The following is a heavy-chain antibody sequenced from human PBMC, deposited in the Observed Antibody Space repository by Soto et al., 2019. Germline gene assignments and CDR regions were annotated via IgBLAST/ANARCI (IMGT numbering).Heavy chain of an antibody. J-gene: IGHJ6*02. V-gene: IGHV3-21*01. D-gene: IGHD6-25*01. CDR1: GFTFSSYS. CDR3: ARGDSSGWTYGYYSYGMDV. Sequence: EVQLVESGGGLVKPGGSLRLSCAASGFTFSSYSMNWVRQAPGKGLEWVSSISSSSSYIYYADSVKGRFTISRDNAKNTLYLQMNSLRAEDTAVYYCARGDSSGWTYGYYSYGMDVLGQDTTVTVSS. CDR2: ISSSSSYI.